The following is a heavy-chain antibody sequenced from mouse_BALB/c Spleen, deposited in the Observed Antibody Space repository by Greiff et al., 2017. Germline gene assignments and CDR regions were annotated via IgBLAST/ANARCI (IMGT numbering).Heavy chain of an antibody. CDR3: ARGLPYYGSSYWYFDV. Sequence: EVQRVESGPSLVKPSQTLSLTCSVTGDSITSGYWNWIRKFPGNKLEYMGYISYSGSTYYNPSLKSRISITRDTSKNQYYLQLNSVTTEDTATYYCARGLPYYGSSYWYFDVWGAGTTVTVSS. CDR2: ISYSGST. CDR1: GDSITSGY. V-gene: IGHV3-8*02. D-gene: IGHD1-1*01. J-gene: IGHJ1*01.